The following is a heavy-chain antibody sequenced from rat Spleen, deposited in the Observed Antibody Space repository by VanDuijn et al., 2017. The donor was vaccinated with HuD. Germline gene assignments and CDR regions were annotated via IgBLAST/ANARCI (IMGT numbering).Heavy chain of an antibody. V-gene: IGHV4-2*01. CDR2: INKDSSIK. D-gene: IGHD4-3*01. CDR1: GFNFNDYW. J-gene: IGHJ4*01. Sequence: EVKLVESGGGLVQPGRSLKLSCAASGFNFNDYWMGWVRQAPGKGLQWIGEINKDSSIKKYLPSLKDKIIISRDNAQNILYLQMNKLGSEDTAIYYCAREPPGYGYCVTDAWGQGASVTVSS. CDR3: AREPPGYGYCVTDA.